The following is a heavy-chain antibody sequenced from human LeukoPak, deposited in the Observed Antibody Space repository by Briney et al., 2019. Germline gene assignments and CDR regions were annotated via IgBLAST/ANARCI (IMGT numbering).Heavy chain of an antibody. Sequence: PWETLSLTCIVSGGSITRSYYWGWIRQPPGKGLEWIGSIYYSGNTYYNPSLKSRVTISVDTSKNQFTLNLSSVTAADTAVYYCARQSPILPGSTSDYWGQGTLVTVSS. CDR2: IYYSGNT. CDR3: ARQSPILPGSTSDY. V-gene: IGHV4-39*01. CDR1: GGSITRSYY. J-gene: IGHJ4*02. D-gene: IGHD3-9*01.